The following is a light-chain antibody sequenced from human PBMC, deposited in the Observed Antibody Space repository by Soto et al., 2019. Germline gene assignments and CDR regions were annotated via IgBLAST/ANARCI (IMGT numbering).Light chain of an antibody. V-gene: IGKV3-20*01. Sequence: EIVLTQSPGTMSLSPGERATLSCRASQSVSSNFLAWYQEKPGQAPRLLIYGASSRATGIPDRFSGSGSGTDFTLTISSLQSEDFAVYYCQQYNNWRWTFGQGTKVDIK. CDR3: QQYNNWRWT. J-gene: IGKJ1*01. CDR1: QSVSSNF. CDR2: GAS.